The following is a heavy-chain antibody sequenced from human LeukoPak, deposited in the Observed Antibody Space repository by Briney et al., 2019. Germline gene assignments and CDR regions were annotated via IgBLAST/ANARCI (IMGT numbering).Heavy chain of an antibody. Sequence: GGSLRLSCAASGFTFSSYSMNWVRQAPGKGLEWVSYISSGGLTIYYADSVKGRFTISRDNAKNSLYLQMNSLRAEDTAVYYCARGAYDSGADYFDHWGQGTLVTVSS. CDR2: ISSGGLTI. V-gene: IGHV3-48*04. CDR3: ARGAYDSGADYFDH. J-gene: IGHJ4*02. CDR1: GFTFSSYS. D-gene: IGHD3-10*01.